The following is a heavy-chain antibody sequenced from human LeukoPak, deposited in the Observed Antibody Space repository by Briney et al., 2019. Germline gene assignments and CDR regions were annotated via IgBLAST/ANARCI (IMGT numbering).Heavy chain of an antibody. V-gene: IGHV1-2*02. D-gene: IGHD1-26*01. CDR1: GYTFTGYY. CDR3: ARGGGRYSVDY. CDR2: INPNSGGT. Sequence: ASVKVSCKASGYTFTGYYMQWVRQAPGQGLEWMGWINPNSGGTNYAQKFQGRVTMTRDTSITTVYMELSGLSFDDTAVYYCARGGGRYSVDYWGQGTLVIVSS. J-gene: IGHJ4*02.